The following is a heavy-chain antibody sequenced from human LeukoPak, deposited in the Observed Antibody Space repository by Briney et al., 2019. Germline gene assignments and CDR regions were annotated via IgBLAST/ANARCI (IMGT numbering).Heavy chain of an antibody. D-gene: IGHD3-22*01. Sequence: AGGSLRLSCGTSGFTFSDYYMSWIRQAPGKGLEWVSYISSSGGAMYYADSVKGRFTISRDNANNSLYLQMNRLRAEDTAVYYCARVPDRSGYYFYFDYWGQGTLVTVSS. V-gene: IGHV3-11*01. J-gene: IGHJ4*02. CDR3: ARVPDRSGYYFYFDY. CDR2: ISSSGGAM. CDR1: GFTFSDYY.